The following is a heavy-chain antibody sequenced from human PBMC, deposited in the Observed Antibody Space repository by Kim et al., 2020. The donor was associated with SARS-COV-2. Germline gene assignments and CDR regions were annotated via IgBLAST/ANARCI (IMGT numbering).Heavy chain of an antibody. Sequence: ASVKVSCKVSGYTLTELSMHWVRQAPGKGLEWMGGFDPEDGETIYAQKFQGRVTMTEDTSTDTAYMELSSLRSEDTTVYYCATDQRQRWLQTRYWGQGTLVTVSS. D-gene: IGHD5-12*01. J-gene: IGHJ4*02. CDR3: ATDQRQRWLQTRY. CDR1: GYTLTELS. V-gene: IGHV1-24*01. CDR2: FDPEDGET.